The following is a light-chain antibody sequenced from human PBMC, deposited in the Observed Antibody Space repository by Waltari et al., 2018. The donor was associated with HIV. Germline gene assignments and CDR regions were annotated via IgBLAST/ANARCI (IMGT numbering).Light chain of an antibody. J-gene: IGLJ3*02. CDR2: RNN. CDR1: SSNIGNNY. Sequence: QSVLTQPPSASGTPGPRVTISCSGSSSNIGNNYVYWYKQRPGTAPKLLIYRNNQRPSGVHDRFSGSKSDTSASLAIGGLRSEDEAYYFCATWDDSLSGPVFGGGTKLTVL. V-gene: IGLV1-47*01. CDR3: ATWDDSLSGPV.